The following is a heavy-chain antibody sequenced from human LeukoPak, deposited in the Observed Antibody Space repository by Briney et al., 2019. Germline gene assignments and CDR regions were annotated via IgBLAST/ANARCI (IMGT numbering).Heavy chain of an antibody. CDR2: IKQDGSEK. CDR3: ASFRVDCSSTSCYTIPSFDY. CDR1: GFTFSSYW. D-gene: IGHD2-2*02. J-gene: IGHJ4*02. V-gene: IGHV3-7*01. Sequence: GSLRLSCAASGFTFSSYWMSWVRQAPWKGLEWVANIKQDGSEKYYVDSVKGRFTISRDNAKNSLYLQMNSLRAEDTAVYYCASFRVDCSSTSCYTIPSFDYWGQGTLVTVSS.